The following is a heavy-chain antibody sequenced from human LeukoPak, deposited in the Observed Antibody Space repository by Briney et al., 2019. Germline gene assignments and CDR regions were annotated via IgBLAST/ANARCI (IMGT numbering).Heavy chain of an antibody. Sequence: ASVKVSCKASGYTFTSYDINWVRQATGQGLEWMGWINPNSGNTGYAQIFQGRVTITRNTSISTAYMELNSLRSEDTAMYYCARGHPYSSSSEYYMDVWGKGTPVTVSS. CDR3: ARGHPYSSSSEYYMDV. J-gene: IGHJ6*03. D-gene: IGHD6-6*01. CDR1: GYTFTSYD. V-gene: IGHV1-8*01. CDR2: INPNSGNT.